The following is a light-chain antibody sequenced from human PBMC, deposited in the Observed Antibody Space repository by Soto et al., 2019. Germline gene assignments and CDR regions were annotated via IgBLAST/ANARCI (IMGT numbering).Light chain of an antibody. CDR3: EQYYNRPLN. J-gene: IGKJ4*01. CDR1: QNISNY. Sequence: DIQMTQSPSSLSASVGDRVTITCQASQNISNYLNWYQQKPGKAPELLIYEASNLETGVPSRFSGSGSGTDFTFTISSLLTKDIETYYYEQYYNRPLNFGGGTKVEIK. V-gene: IGKV1-33*01. CDR2: EAS.